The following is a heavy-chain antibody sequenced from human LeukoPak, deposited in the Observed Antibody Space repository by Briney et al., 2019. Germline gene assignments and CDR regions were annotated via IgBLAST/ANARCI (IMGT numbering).Heavy chain of an antibody. CDR2: ISAYNGNT. V-gene: IGHV1-18*01. J-gene: IGHJ4*02. CDR3: ARDRAGWELTGNFDY. D-gene: IGHD1-26*01. CDR1: GHTFTSYG. Sequence: GASVKVSCKASGHTFTSYGISWVRQAPGQGLEWMGWISAYNGNTNYAQKLQGRVTMTTDTSTSTAYMELRSLRSDDTAVYYCARDRAGWELTGNFDYWGQGTLVTVSS.